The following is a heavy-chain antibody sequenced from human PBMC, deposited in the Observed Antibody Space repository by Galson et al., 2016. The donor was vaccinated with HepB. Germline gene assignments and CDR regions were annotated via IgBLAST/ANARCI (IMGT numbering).Heavy chain of an antibody. CDR2: IKDDGSEE. Sequence: SLRLSCAASGFTFSSYWMTWVRQAPGKGLEWVANIKDDGSEEYYVDSVKGRFTISRDNAKNSLFLQMNSLRVEDTAVYYCARGFGASDIWGQGTMVTVS. CDR1: GFTFSSYW. CDR3: ARGFGASDI. J-gene: IGHJ3*02. V-gene: IGHV3-7*01. D-gene: IGHD3-10*01.